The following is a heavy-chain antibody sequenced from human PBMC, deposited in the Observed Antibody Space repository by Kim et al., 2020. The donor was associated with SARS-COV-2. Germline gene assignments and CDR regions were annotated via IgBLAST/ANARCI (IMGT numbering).Heavy chain of an antibody. J-gene: IGHJ3*01. Sequence: SETLSLTCAVSGGSFSGYFWTWFRQPPGKGLEWIGEIYHAGIANYNPSLKSRVTICVDTSKNQISLKLTSVTAADTAMFYCARALNYYDSRGAFDVWSQGTMVTVSS. CDR3: ARALNYYDSRGAFDV. D-gene: IGHD3-22*01. CDR2: IYHAGIA. V-gene: IGHV4-34*01. CDR1: GGSFSGYF.